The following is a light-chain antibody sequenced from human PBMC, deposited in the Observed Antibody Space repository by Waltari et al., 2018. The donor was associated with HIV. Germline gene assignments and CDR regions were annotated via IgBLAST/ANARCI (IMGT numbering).Light chain of an antibody. CDR1: SSDVGAYNY. V-gene: IGLV2-8*01. CDR2: EVT. CDR3: SSYAGGRGGV. J-gene: IGLJ1*01. Sequence: QSALTQPPSASGSPGQSVTISCTGTSSDVGAYNYVSWYKQHPGKAPKLMIYEVTKRPSGVPARFSGSKSGNTASLTVSGLQPEDEADYYCSSYAGGRGGVFGTGTTVTVL.